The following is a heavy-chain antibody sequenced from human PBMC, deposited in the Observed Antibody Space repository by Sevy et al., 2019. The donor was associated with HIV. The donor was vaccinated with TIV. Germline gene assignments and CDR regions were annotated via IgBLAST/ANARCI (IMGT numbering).Heavy chain of an antibody. D-gene: IGHD6-6*01. CDR3: ARVLPSIAARRGYYYYYMDV. J-gene: IGHJ6*03. CDR1: GGSFSGYY. Sequence: SETLSLTCAVYGGSFSGYYWSWIRQPPGKGLEWIGEINHSGSTNYNPSLKSRVTISVDTSKNQFSLKLSAVTTADTAVYYWARVLPSIAARRGYYYYYMDVWGKGTTVTVSS. CDR2: INHSGST. V-gene: IGHV4-34*01.